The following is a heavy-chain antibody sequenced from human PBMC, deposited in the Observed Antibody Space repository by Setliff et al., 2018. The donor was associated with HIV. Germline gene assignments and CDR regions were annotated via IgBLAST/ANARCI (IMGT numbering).Heavy chain of an antibody. CDR2: ISYDGSNK. Sequence: GGSLRLSCAASGFTFSNYAMHWVRQAPGKGLEWVAVISYDGSNKYSADSVKGRFTISRDNSKNTLYLQMNSLRAEDTAVYYCARDQDTAMVHDAFDIWGQGTMVTV. CDR3: ARDQDTAMVHDAFDI. V-gene: IGHV3-30*04. J-gene: IGHJ3*02. CDR1: GFTFSNYA. D-gene: IGHD5-18*01.